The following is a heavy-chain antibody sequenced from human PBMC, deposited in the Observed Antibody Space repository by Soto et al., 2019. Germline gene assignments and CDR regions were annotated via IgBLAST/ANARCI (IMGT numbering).Heavy chain of an antibody. D-gene: IGHD3-22*01. CDR3: ARVSGYYRLMDV. J-gene: IGHJ6*02. Sequence: QVQLVQSGAEVKKPGASVKVSCKASGYTFTSYAMHWVRQAPGQKLEWMGWINAGNGNTKYSQKFQGRVTITRDTSASTDYMELSSLRSEDTAVYYCARVSGYYRLMDVWGQGTTVTVSS. CDR2: INAGNGNT. CDR1: GYTFTSYA. V-gene: IGHV1-3*01.